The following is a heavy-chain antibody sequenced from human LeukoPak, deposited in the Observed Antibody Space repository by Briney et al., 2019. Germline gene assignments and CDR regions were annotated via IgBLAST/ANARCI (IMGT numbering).Heavy chain of an antibody. D-gene: IGHD6-19*01. Sequence: ASVKVSCKASGYTFTSYAMHWVRQAPGQGLEWMGWINVRNGNTKYSQKFQGRVTITRDTSASTAYMELSSLRSEDTAVYYCGRDASSGWNWFDPWGQGTLVTVSS. CDR2: INVRNGNT. CDR1: GYTFTSYA. V-gene: IGHV1-3*01. CDR3: GRDASSGWNWFDP. J-gene: IGHJ5*02.